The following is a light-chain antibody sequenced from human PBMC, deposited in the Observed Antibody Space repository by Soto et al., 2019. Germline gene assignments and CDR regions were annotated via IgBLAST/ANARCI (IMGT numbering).Light chain of an antibody. CDR1: QSISSY. V-gene: IGKV1-39*01. J-gene: IGKJ1*01. Sequence: DIQMTQSTSSLSASVGDRVTITCRASQSISSYLNWYQQKPGKAPKLLIYAASSLQSGVPSRFSGSGSRTYFTLTISSLQPDDFATYYCQQSYSTPPTFGQGNKVEIK. CDR3: QQSYSTPPT. CDR2: AAS.